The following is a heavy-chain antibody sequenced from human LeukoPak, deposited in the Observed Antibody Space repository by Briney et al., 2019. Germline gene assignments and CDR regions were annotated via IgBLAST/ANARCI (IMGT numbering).Heavy chain of an antibody. V-gene: IGHV3-64D*06. CDR3: VKDGSGDYLLDFDY. CDR2: ISSNGGST. Sequence: VGSLRLSCAASGFTFSSYGMHWVRQAPGKGLEYVSAISSNGGSTYYADSVKGRFTISRDNSKNTLYLQMSSLRAEDTAVYYCVKDGSGDYLLDFDYWGQGTLVTVSS. D-gene: IGHD4-17*01. CDR1: GFTFSSYG. J-gene: IGHJ4*02.